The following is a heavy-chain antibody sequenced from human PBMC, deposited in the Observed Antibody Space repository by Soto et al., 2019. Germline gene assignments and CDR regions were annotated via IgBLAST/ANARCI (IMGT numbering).Heavy chain of an antibody. J-gene: IGHJ4*02. D-gene: IGHD1-26*01. Sequence: QVRLVESGGGLVKPAGSLRLSCGASGFSFNDYYMSWIRQAPGKGLEWIAYISGSGSTISYADSVKGRFTISRDNAKSSLYLHLNNLTAEDTAVYFCARDLGNCFDYWGRGTLVTVSS. CDR1: GFSFNDYY. V-gene: IGHV3-11*01. CDR3: ARDLGNCFDY. CDR2: ISGSGSTI.